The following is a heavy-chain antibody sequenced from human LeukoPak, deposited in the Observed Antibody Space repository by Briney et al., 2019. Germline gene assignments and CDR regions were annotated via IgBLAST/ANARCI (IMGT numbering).Heavy chain of an antibody. D-gene: IGHD3-3*01. CDR1: GFTFSSYE. CDR2: IRSSGSTI. V-gene: IGHV3-48*03. Sequence: GGSLRLSCAASGFTFSSYEMNWVRQAPGKGLEWVSYIRSSGSTIYYADSVKGRFTISRDNAKNSLYLQMNSLRAEDTAVYYCARTDFWSGYHEADWYFDLWGRGTLVTVSS. CDR3: ARTDFWSGYHEADWYFDL. J-gene: IGHJ2*01.